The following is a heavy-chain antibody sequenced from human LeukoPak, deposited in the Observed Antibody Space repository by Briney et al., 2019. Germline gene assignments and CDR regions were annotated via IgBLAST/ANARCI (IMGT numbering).Heavy chain of an antibody. V-gene: IGHV4-59*08. D-gene: IGHD2-15*01. J-gene: IGHJ4*02. CDR2: IYYSGST. CDR1: GGSISSYY. CDR3: ASSLALLGSPFDH. Sequence: SETLSLTCTVSGGSISSYYWSWIRQPPGKGLEWIGYIYYSGSTNYNPSLKSRVTISVDASKNQFSLKLSSVTAADTAVYYCASSLALLGSPFDHWGQGTLVTVSS.